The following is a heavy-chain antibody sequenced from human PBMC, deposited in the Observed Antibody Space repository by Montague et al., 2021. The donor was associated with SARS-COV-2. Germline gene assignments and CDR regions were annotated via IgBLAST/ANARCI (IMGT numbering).Heavy chain of an antibody. D-gene: IGHD5-18*01. Sequence: SRRLSCAASGFTFSSYAMSWVRQAPGKGLEWVSAISGSGGSTYYADSVKGRLTISRDNSKNTLYLQMNSLRAEDTAVYYCAKEGGYRRTFYDYWGQGTLVTVSS. V-gene: IGHV3-23*01. CDR3: AKEGGYRRTFYDY. J-gene: IGHJ4*02. CDR2: ISGSGGST. CDR1: GFTFSSYA.